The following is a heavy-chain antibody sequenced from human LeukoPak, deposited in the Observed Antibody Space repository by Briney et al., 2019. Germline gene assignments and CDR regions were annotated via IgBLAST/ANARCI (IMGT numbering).Heavy chain of an antibody. J-gene: IGHJ4*02. CDR3: ARHSGSYYYFDY. V-gene: IGHV4-38-2*02. D-gene: IGHD1-26*01. CDR1: GYSISSGYY. Sequence: SETLSLTCTVSGYSISSGYYWGWIRQPPGKGLEWIGSIYHSGSTYYNPSLKSRVTISVDTSNNQYSLKLSSVTAADTAVYYCARHSGSYYYFDYWGQGTLVTVSS. CDR2: IYHSGST.